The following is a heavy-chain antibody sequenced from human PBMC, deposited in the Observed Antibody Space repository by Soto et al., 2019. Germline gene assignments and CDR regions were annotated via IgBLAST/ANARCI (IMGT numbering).Heavy chain of an antibody. J-gene: IGHJ5*02. Sequence: SVKVSCKASGYTFTSYGISRVRQAPGQGLEWMGRIIPILGIANYAQKFQGRVTITADKSTSTAYMELSSLRSEDTAVYYCAREGYCSGGSCYNWFDPWGQGTLVTVSS. CDR3: AREGYCSGGSCYNWFDP. V-gene: IGHV1-69*04. D-gene: IGHD2-15*01. CDR2: IIPILGIA. CDR1: GYTFTSYG.